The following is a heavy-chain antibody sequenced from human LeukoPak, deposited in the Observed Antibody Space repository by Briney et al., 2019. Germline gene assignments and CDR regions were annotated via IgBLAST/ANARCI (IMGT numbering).Heavy chain of an antibody. D-gene: IGHD4-23*01. CDR3: ARVPKASVVTPFDY. CDR2: INPNSGGT. V-gene: IGHV1-2*02. CDR1: GYTFTGYY. J-gene: IGHJ4*02. Sequence: ASVKVSCKASGYTFTGYYMHWVRQAPGQGLEWMGWINPNSGGTNYAQKFQGRVTMTRDTSISTAYMELSSLRSEDTAVYYCARVPKASVVTPFDYWGQGTLVTVSS.